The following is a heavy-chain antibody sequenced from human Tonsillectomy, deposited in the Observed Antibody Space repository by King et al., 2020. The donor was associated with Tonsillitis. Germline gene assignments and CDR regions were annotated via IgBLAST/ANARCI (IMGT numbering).Heavy chain of an antibody. CDR3: ARGPPELRFLDMDV. CDR1: GFIFNNYA. D-gene: IGHD3-3*01. V-gene: IGHV3-30*10. J-gene: IGHJ6*03. Sequence: QVQLVESGGGVVQPGRSLRLSCAASGFIFNNYALHWVRQAPGKGLEWVAVISYEGSNKYYTVSVKGRFTISRDSSKNTLYLQMNSLRAEDTAVYYCARGPPELRFLDMDVWGTGTTVTVSS. CDR2: ISYEGSNK.